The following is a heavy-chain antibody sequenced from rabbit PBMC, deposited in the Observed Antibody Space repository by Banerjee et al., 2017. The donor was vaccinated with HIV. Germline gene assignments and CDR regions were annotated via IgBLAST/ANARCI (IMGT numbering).Heavy chain of an antibody. CDR2: MDAGSSGST. V-gene: IGHV1S40*01. Sequence: QSLEESGGDLVKPGASLTLTCTASGFSFSSSYWICWVRQAPGKGLEWIACMDAGSSGSTNYASWAKGRFTISKTSSTTVTLQMTSLTAADTATYFCARGLDIVYFNLWGPGTLVTVS. CDR3: ARGLDIVYFNL. CDR1: GFSFSSSYW. J-gene: IGHJ4*01.